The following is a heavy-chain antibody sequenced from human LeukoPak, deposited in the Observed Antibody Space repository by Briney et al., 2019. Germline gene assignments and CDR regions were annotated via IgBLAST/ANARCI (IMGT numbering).Heavy chain of an antibody. D-gene: IGHD3-10*01. V-gene: IGHV3-9*01. Sequence: PGGSLRLSCAASGFTFDDYAMHWVRQAPGKGLEWVSGISWNSGSIGYADSVKGRFTISRDNAKNSLYLQMNSLRAEDTALYYCAKETDPQPEGHDEWFGEFALDYWGQGTLVTVSS. J-gene: IGHJ4*02. CDR3: AKETDPQPEGHDEWFGEFALDY. CDR1: GFTFDDYA. CDR2: ISWNSGSI.